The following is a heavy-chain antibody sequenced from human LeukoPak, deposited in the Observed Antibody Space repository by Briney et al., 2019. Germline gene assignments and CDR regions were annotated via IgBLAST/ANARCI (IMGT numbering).Heavy chain of an antibody. CDR3: ASRSSWPFDH. Sequence: PSETLSLTCTVPGGSISSSSYYWGWIRQPPGKGLEWIGSIYYSGSTYYNPSLKSRVTISVDTSKNQFSLKLSSVTAADTAVYYCASRSSWPFDHWGQGTLVTVSS. V-gene: IGHV4-39*07. CDR1: GGSISSSSYY. J-gene: IGHJ4*02. D-gene: IGHD6-13*01. CDR2: IYYSGST.